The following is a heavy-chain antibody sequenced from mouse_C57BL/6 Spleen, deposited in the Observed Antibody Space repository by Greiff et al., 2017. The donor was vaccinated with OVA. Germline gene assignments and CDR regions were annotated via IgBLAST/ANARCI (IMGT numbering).Heavy chain of an antibody. V-gene: IGHV1-39*01. Sequence: VQLQQSGPELVKPGASVKISCKASGYSFTDYNMNWVKQSNGKSLEWIGVINPNYGTTSYNQKFKGKATLTVDQSSSTAYMQLNSLTSEDSAVYYCASPYYGSSYGWFAYWGQGTLVTVSA. CDR1: GYSFTDYN. CDR3: ASPYYGSSYGWFAY. J-gene: IGHJ3*01. D-gene: IGHD1-1*01. CDR2: INPNYGTT.